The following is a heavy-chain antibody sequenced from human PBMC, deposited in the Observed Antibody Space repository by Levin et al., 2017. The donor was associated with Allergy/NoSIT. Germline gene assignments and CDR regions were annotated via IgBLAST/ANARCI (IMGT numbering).Heavy chain of an antibody. CDR3: AREGGYSYGWGWFDP. J-gene: IGHJ5*02. V-gene: IGHV3-7*01. Sequence: GGSLRLSCAASGFTFSSYWMNWVRQAPGKGLEWVANIKQDGSDKYYVDSVTGRFTISRDNAKNSLYLQMNSLRAEDTAVYYCAREGGYSYGWGWFDPWGQGTLVTVSS. D-gene: IGHD5-18*01. CDR2: IKQDGSDK. CDR1: GFTFSSYW.